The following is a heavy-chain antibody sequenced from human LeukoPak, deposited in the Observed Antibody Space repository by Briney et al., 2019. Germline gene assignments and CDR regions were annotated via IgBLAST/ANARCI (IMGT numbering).Heavy chain of an antibody. CDR1: GGSISSGDYY. CDR3: ARRHYFDTGRYWYYFDS. V-gene: IGHV4-30-4*01. J-gene: IGHJ4*02. D-gene: IGHD3-22*01. CDR2: IYYSGST. Sequence: TSETLSLTCTVSGGSISSGDYYWNWIRQPPGKGLEWIGNIYYSGSTYHNPSLKSRVTISIDTSKNQFSLNLSSVTAADTAVYYCARRHYFDTGRYWYYFDSWGQGILVTVSS.